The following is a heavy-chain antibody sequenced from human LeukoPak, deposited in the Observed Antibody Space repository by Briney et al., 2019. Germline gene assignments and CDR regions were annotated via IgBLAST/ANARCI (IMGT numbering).Heavy chain of an antibody. CDR1: GYTFTTYG. J-gene: IGHJ4*02. CDR2: ISGYNDKT. V-gene: IGHV1-18*01. Sequence: ASVKVSCKASGYTFTTYGISWVRQAPGQGLEWMGWISGYNDKTHYAQRLQGRVTLTADTSTSTAYMELRSLRSDDTAVYYCAREFIVGGRGLLFYLDYWGQGSLVTVSS. D-gene: IGHD1-26*01. CDR3: AREFIVGGRGLLFYLDY.